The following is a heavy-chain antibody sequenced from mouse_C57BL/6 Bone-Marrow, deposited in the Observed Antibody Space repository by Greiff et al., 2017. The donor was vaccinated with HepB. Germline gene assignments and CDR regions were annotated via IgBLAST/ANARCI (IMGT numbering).Heavy chain of an antibody. CDR3: ARLNWGYYYAMDY. CDR2: INPNNGGT. D-gene: IGHD4-1*01. J-gene: IGHJ4*01. Sequence: EVQLQQSGPELVKPGASVKISCKASGYTFTDYYMNWVKQSHGKSLEWIGDINPNNGGTSYNQKFKGKATLTVDKSSSTAYMELRSLTSEDSAVYYCARLNWGYYYAMDYWGQGTSVTVSS. CDR1: GYTFTDYY. V-gene: IGHV1-26*01.